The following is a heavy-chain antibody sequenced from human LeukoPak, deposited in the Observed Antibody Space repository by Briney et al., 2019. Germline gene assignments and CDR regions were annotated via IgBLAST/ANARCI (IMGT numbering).Heavy chain of an antibody. D-gene: IGHD3-22*01. CDR2: IYSGGST. CDR3: ARDLNYDSAY. V-gene: IGHV3-53*01. Sequence: HPRGSLRLSCAASGFTVSSNYMSWVRQAPGKGLEWVSVIYSGGSTYYADSAKGRFTISRDNSKNTVYLQMNSLRAEDTAVYYCARDLNYDSAYWGQGTLVTVSS. CDR1: GFTVSSNY. J-gene: IGHJ4*02.